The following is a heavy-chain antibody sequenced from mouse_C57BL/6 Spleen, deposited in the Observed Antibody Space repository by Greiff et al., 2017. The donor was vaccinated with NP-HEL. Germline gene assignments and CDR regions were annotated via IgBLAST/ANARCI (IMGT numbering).Heavy chain of an antibody. V-gene: IGHV5-17*01. Sequence: EVQVVESGGGLVKPGGSLKLSCAASGFTFSDYGMHWVRQAPEKGLEWVAYISSGSSTIYYADTVKGRFTISRDNAKNTLFLQMTSLRSEDTAMYYCARRTLLRGYYAMDYWGQGTSVTVSS. D-gene: IGHD1-1*01. J-gene: IGHJ4*01. CDR1: GFTFSDYG. CDR2: ISSGSSTI. CDR3: ARRTLLRGYYAMDY.